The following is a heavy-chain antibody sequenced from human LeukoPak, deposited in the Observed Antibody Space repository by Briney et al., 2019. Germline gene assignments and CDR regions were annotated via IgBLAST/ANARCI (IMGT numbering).Heavy chain of an antibody. V-gene: IGHV4-4*07. J-gene: IGHJ4*02. Sequence: PSETLSLTCTVSGGSISSYYWGWIRQPAGKGLEWIGRIYTSGSTNYNPSLKSRVTMSVDTSKNQFSLKLSSVTAADTAVYYCARGGDILTGLYYFDYWGQGTLVTVSS. CDR3: ARGGDILTGLYYFDY. CDR1: GGSISSYY. CDR2: IYTSGST. D-gene: IGHD3-9*01.